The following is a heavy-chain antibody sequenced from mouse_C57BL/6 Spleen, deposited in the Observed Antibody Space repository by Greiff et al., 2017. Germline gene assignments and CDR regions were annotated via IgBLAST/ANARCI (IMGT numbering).Heavy chain of an antibody. D-gene: IGHD1-1*01. V-gene: IGHV2-2*01. Sequence: QVQLQQSGPGLVQPSQSLSITCTVSGFSLTSYGVHWVRQSPGKGLEWLGVIWSGGSTDYNAAFISRLSISKDNSKSQVFFKMNSLQADDTAIYYCARGGIITTVVATDWYFDVWGTGTTVTVSS. J-gene: IGHJ1*03. CDR2: IWSGGST. CDR1: GFSLTSYG. CDR3: ARGGIITTVVATDWYFDV.